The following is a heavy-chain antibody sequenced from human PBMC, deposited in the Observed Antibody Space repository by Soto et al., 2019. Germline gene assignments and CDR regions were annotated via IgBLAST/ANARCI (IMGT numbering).Heavy chain of an antibody. J-gene: IGHJ3*02. CDR1: GFTFSSYG. CDR2: ISYDGSNK. Sequence: GGSLRLSCAASGFTFSSYGMHWVRQAPGKGLEWVAVISYDGSNKYYADSVKGRFTISRDNSKNTLYLQMNSLRAEDTAVYYCAKDLNSELYYYDSSGYNDAFDIWGQGTMVTV. CDR3: AKDLNSELYYYDSSGYNDAFDI. D-gene: IGHD3-22*01. V-gene: IGHV3-30*18.